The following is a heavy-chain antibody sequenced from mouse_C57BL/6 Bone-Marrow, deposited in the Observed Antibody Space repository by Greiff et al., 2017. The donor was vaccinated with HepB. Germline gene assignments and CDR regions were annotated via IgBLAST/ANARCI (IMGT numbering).Heavy chain of an antibody. CDR3: ARKGGRDYPYAMDY. V-gene: IGHV1-85*01. J-gene: IGHJ4*01. D-gene: IGHD2-4*01. CDR2: IYPRDGST. Sequence: VQLQQSGPELVKPGASVKLSCKASGYTFTSYDINWVKQRPGQGLEWIGWIYPRDGSTKYNEKFKGKATLTVDTSSSTAYMELHSLTSEDSAVYFCARKGGRDYPYAMDYWGQGTSVTVSS. CDR1: GYTFTSYD.